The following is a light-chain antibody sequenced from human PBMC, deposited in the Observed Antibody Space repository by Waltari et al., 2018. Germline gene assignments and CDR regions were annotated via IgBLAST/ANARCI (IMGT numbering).Light chain of an antibody. Sequence: QLVLTQSPSASASLGASVKLTCTLSSGHSTNIIAWLQQQPEKGPRYLMNVNSDGSHNKGVGIPDLFAGSSSGAERYLTLSSLQAEDEADYYCQTGGHGTWVFGGGTRLTVL. V-gene: IGLV4-69*01. CDR2: VNSDGSH. J-gene: IGLJ3*02. CDR1: SGHSTNI. CDR3: QTGGHGTWV.